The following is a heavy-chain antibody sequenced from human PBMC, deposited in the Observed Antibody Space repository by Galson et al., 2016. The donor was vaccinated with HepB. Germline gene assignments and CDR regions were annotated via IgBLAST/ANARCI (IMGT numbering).Heavy chain of an antibody. CDR2: INQGGGEK. J-gene: IGHJ4*02. Sequence: SLRLSCAASGFTFTSHWMHWVRQAPGKGLEWVANINQGGGEKYYVDSVKGRFTISRDNFKNSLYLQMNSLRADDTAVYYCATHRGWGQGTLVTVS. CDR1: GFTFTSHW. CDR3: ATHRG. V-gene: IGHV3-7*03.